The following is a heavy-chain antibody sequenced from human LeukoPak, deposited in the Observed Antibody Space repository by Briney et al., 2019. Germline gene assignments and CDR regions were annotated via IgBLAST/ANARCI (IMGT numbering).Heavy chain of an antibody. CDR1: GGSISSYY. CDR3: ARETSQKGAHYMDV. D-gene: IGHD3-16*01. J-gene: IGHJ6*03. Sequence: SETLSLTCTGSGGSISSYYWSWIRQPPGKGLEWIGYIYYSGSTSYKPSLKSRVTISVDTSKNQFSLKLSSVTAADTAVYYCARETSQKGAHYMDVWGKGTTVTISS. V-gene: IGHV4-59*01. CDR2: IYYSGST.